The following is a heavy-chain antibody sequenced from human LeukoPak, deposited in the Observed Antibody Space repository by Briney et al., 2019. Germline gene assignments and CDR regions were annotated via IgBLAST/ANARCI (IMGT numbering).Heavy chain of an antibody. Sequence: GGSLRLSCTASGFTFGDYAMSGVRQAPGKGRVWVGFIRSKGYGGTTEYGATVKGRFPISRDDSKSIAYLQMNSLKTEGTAVYYCTRDGAAAGTFYYYYMDVWGKGTTVTVSS. CDR1: GFTFGDYA. D-gene: IGHD6-13*01. J-gene: IGHJ6*03. CDR3: TRDGAAAGTFYYYYMDV. CDR2: IRSKGYGGTT. V-gene: IGHV3-49*04.